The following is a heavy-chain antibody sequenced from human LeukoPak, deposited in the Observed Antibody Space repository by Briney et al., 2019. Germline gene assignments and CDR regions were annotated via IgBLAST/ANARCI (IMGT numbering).Heavy chain of an antibody. CDR2: INHSGRT. CDR1: GGSFSGYY. V-gene: IGHV4-34*01. J-gene: IGHJ4*02. D-gene: IGHD3-10*01. Sequence: SETLSLTCAVYGGSFSGYYWSWTRPPPGKGLEWIGEINHSGRTNYNPSLKSRVTISVDSSKNQCSVKLSAVTAADTAVYYCARAAGFGELFGYWGQGTLVTVSS. CDR3: ARAAGFGELFGY.